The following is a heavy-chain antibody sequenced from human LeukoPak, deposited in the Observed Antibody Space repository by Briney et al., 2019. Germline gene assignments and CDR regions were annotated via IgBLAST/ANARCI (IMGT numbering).Heavy chain of an antibody. CDR2: MNPKTGAT. CDR3: ARDRLASL. J-gene: IGHJ4*02. D-gene: IGHD5-12*01. Sequence: VKVSCKASGYTFTDYSIHWVRQAPGQGLECMGGMNPKTGATNYAQKFQGTVTMTRDTSISTAYMELSSLKSDDTAVYYCARDRLASLWGKGTLVTVSS. V-gene: IGHV1-2*02. CDR1: GYTFTDYS.